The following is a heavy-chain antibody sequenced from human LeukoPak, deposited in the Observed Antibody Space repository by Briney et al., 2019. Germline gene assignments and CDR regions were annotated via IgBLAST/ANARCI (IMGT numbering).Heavy chain of an antibody. J-gene: IGHJ4*02. CDR1: GGSIKNGGYY. D-gene: IGHD6-13*01. Sequence: SETLSLTCTVSGGSIKNGGYYWSWIRQHPGKGLEWIAYISNSGSTYSNPSLESRVTTSIDTSKNQFSLELTSATAADTAVYYCARDVDPPYASSRYFDYWGQGTLVTVSS. CDR2: ISNSGST. V-gene: IGHV4-31*03. CDR3: ARDVDPPYASSRYFDY.